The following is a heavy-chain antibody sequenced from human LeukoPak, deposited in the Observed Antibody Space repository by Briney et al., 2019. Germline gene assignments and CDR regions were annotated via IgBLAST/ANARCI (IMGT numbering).Heavy chain of an antibody. CDR2: ISPDGSEK. CDR3: GSSGVTTGLDR. J-gene: IGHJ5*02. V-gene: IGHV3-7*03. D-gene: IGHD4-11*01. Sequence: GGSLRLSCAASGFTFGNTWMGWVRQAPGKGLEWVANISPDGSEKAYVYSVRGRFTISRDNAQNSVNLQMNSLRGEDSAVYFCGSSGVTTGLDRWGQGTLVSVAS. CDR1: GFTFGNTW.